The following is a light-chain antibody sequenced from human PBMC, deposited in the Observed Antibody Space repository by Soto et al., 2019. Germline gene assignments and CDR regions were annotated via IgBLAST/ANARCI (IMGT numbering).Light chain of an antibody. J-gene: IGKJ2*01. V-gene: IGKV3-15*01. CDR3: QQYNNWPLT. CDR2: AAS. CDR1: QSVSNK. Sequence: EIVMTQSPATLSVSPGERATLSCRASQSVSNKLAWYKQKPGQAPRLLIYAASTRATGTPARFSGSGSGTEFTLTISSLQSEDFVVYYCQQYNNWPLTFGQGTKLEIK.